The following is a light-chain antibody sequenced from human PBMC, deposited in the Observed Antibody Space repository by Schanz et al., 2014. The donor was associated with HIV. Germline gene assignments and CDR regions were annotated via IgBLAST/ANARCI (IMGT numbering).Light chain of an antibody. V-gene: IGLV1-44*01. CDR2: NND. CDR1: NSNTGSNT. CDR3: AAWDDSLNGWV. J-gene: IGLJ3*02. Sequence: SALTQPPSASGTPGQRGTISCSGTNSNTGSNTLNRHRQFPGTAPKQLIFNNDQRPSGVPGRFSGSKSGTSASLAISGLQSEDEVDYYCAAWDDSLNGWVFGGGTKLTVL.